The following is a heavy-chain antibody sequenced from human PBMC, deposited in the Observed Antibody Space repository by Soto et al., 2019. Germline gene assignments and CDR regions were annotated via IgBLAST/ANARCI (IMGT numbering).Heavy chain of an antibody. V-gene: IGHV1-69*13. Sequence: SVKVSCKASGGTFSSYAISWVRQASGQGLEWMGGIIPIFGTANYAQKFQGRVTITADESTSTAYMELSSLRSEDTAVYYCARSRADDDSSGYYRFDYWGQGTLVTVSS. D-gene: IGHD3-22*01. CDR1: GGTFSSYA. CDR2: IIPIFGTA. CDR3: ARSRADDDSSGYYRFDY. J-gene: IGHJ4*02.